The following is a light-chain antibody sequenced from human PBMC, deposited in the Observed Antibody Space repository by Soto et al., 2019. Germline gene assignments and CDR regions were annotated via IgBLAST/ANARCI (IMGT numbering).Light chain of an antibody. CDR1: QNINTY. CDR3: QQTSSAPFT. CDR2: DAA. V-gene: IGKV1-39*01. J-gene: IGKJ3*01. Sequence: DIQMTQSPYSLSAAVGDRVTIACRASQNINTYLSWYQQKPGKAPKLLIFDAASLQSGVPSRFSGGQSRTDLTLTITSLQPEDFATHYGQQTSSAPFTFGPGPKVDI.